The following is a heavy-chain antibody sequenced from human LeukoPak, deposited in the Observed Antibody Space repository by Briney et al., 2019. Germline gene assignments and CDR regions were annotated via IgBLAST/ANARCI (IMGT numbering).Heavy chain of an antibody. D-gene: IGHD1-1*01. J-gene: IGHJ6*03. CDR3: AKDRGWTNEHWGYMDV. CDR1: GFTFSSYW. V-gene: IGHV3-7*01. CDR2: IREDGSEK. Sequence: PGGSLRLSCAASGFTFSSYWMTWVRQAPGKGLEWVANIREDGSEKYYVDSVKGRFTISRDNAKNSLYLQVNSLRAEDTAVYYCAKDRGWTNEHWGYMDVWGKGTTVIVSS.